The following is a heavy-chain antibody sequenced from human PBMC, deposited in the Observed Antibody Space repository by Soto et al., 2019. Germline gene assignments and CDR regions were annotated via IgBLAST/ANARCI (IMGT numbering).Heavy chain of an antibody. CDR2: ISAYNGNT. Sequence: GASVKGSCTASGYTFTGYGISWVRQAPGQGLEWMGWISAYNGNTNYAQKLQGRVTMTTDTSTSTAYMELRSLRSDDTAVYYCASSYGSGWYESVDNWFDPWGQGTLVTVSS. D-gene: IGHD6-19*01. CDR3: ASSYGSGWYESVDNWFDP. J-gene: IGHJ5*02. CDR1: GYTFTGYG. V-gene: IGHV1-18*01.